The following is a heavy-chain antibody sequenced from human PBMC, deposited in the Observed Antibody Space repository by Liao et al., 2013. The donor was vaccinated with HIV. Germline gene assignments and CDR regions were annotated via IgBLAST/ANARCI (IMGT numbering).Heavy chain of an antibody. CDR1: GGSISSYY. D-gene: IGHD6-6*01. J-gene: IGHJ4*02. Sequence: QVQLQESGPGLVKPSETLSLTCTVSGGSISSYYWSWIRQPAGKGLEWIGRIYTSGSTNYIPSLKSRVTMSVDTSKNQFSLKLSSVTAADTAVYYCAAQFGGSSYMIYEYWGQGTLVTVSS. V-gene: IGHV4-4*07. CDR2: IYTSGST. CDR3: AAQFGGSSYMIYEY.